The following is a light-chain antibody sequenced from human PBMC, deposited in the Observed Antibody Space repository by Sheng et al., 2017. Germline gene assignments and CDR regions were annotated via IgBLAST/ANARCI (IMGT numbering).Light chain of an antibody. CDR2: GAS. Sequence: LVLTQSPGTLYVSPGERASLSCRASQSISNHLAWYQQQAGQAPRLLIYGASTRATGVPARFSGSGSGTDFTLTISSLEPDDFAVYYCQQRHNSLTFGGGTKVEI. CDR3: QQRHNSLT. CDR1: QSISNH. V-gene: IGKV3-11*01. J-gene: IGKJ4*01.